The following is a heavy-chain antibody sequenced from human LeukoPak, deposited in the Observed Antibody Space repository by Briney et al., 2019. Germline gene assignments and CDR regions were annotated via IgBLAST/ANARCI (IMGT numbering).Heavy chain of an antibody. J-gene: IGHJ4*02. CDR1: GFNFNNYA. Sequence: GGSLRLSCAASGFNFNNYAMTWVRQAPGKGLEWVSAISGSGGSTYYADSVKGRFTISRDNSKNTLYLQMNSLRAEDTAVYYCAKAGSTAAGSIRGNDYWGQGTLVTVSS. D-gene: IGHD6-13*01. CDR3: AKAGSTAAGSIRGNDY. CDR2: ISGSGGST. V-gene: IGHV3-23*01.